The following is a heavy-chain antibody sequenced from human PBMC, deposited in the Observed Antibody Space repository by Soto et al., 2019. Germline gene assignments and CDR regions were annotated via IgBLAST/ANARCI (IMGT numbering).Heavy chain of an antibody. Sequence: VSCKAPGYTFSSYDLNWVRQATGQGLEWMGWMNPNNGNTGYAQKFQGRVTMTRNTSISTAYMELSSLRSEDTAVYYCARGRGYSGDDHYYYFDMDVWGQGTTVTVSS. CDR3: ARGRGYSGDDHYYYFDMDV. CDR2: MNPNNGNT. D-gene: IGHD5-12*01. J-gene: IGHJ6*02. V-gene: IGHV1-8*01. CDR1: GYTFSSYD.